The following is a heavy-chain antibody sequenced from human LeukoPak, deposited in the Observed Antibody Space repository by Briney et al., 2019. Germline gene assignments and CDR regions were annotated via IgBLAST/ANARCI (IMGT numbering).Heavy chain of an antibody. Sequence: PSETLSLTCAVYGGSFSGYYWSWIRQPPGKGLEWIGEINHRGSTNYNPSLKSPVTISVATPKNQSSLKLSSVTPADPAVYYCPRHTSAGPPNWFDPWGQGTLVTVSS. CDR3: PRHTSAGPPNWFDP. CDR2: INHRGST. J-gene: IGHJ5*02. CDR1: GGSFSGYY. V-gene: IGHV4-34*01.